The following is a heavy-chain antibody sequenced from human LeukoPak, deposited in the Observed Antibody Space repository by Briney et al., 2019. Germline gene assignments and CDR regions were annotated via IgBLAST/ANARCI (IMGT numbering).Heavy chain of an antibody. D-gene: IGHD4-17*01. CDR2: IIPLYGTA. CDR1: GGTFSSYA. CDR3: TRGPFHDYGDYVWGGAGPYYFDY. V-gene: IGHV1-69*13. Sequence: SVKVSCKASGGTFSSYAFSWVRQAPGQGLEWMGGIIPLYGTANYAQRFQGRVTITADESTSTAYMELSSLRSEDTAVYYCTRGPFHDYGDYVWGGAGPYYFDYWGQGTLVTVSS. J-gene: IGHJ4*02.